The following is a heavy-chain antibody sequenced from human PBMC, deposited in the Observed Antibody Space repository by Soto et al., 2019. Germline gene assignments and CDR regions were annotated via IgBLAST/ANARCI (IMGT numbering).Heavy chain of an antibody. V-gene: IGHV4-34*01. Sequence: SETLSLTCAVYGGSFSGYYWSWIRQPPGKGLEWIGEINHSGSTNYNPSLKSRVTISVDTSKNQFSLKLSSVTAADTAVYYCARDHKEIAAAGRYYYYGMDVWGQGTTVTVSS. CDR1: GGSFSGYY. J-gene: IGHJ6*02. CDR2: INHSGST. CDR3: ARDHKEIAAAGRYYYYGMDV. D-gene: IGHD6-13*01.